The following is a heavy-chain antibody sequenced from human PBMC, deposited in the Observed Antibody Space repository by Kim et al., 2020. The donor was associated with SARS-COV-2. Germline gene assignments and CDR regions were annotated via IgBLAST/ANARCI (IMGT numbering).Heavy chain of an antibody. CDR3: ARVLSGYYFSETTQDLGMDV. D-gene: IGHD3-3*01. CDR2: INPSGGST. V-gene: IGHV1-46*01. CDR1: GYTFTSYY. J-gene: IGHJ6*02. Sequence: ASVKVSCKASGYTFTSYYMHWVRQAPGQGLEWMGIINPSGGSTSYAQKFQGRVTMTRDTSTSTVYMELSSLISEDTAVYYCARVLSGYYFSETTQDLGMDVWGQGTTVTVSS.